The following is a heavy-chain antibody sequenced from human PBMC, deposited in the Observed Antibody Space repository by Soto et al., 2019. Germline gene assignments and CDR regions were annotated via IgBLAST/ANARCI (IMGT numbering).Heavy chain of an antibody. CDR3: AREELQTRVGRYGMAV. CDR2: ISYDGSNK. Sequence: WGSLRLSCAASGFTFSSYAMHWFRQAPGKGLEWVAVISYDGSNKYYADSVKGQFTISRDNSKNTLYLQMNSLRAEDTAVYYCAREELQTRVGRYGMAVWGQGNTVTVPS. J-gene: IGHJ6*02. CDR1: GFTFSSYA. D-gene: IGHD1-26*01. V-gene: IGHV3-30-3*01.